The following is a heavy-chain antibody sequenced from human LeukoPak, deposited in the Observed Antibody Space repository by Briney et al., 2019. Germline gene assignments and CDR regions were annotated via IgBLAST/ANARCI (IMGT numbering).Heavy chain of an antibody. Sequence: SETLSLTCTVAGVSISSYYWSWLRQPPGKGLECIGYIYYSGSTNYNPSLKSRIAISVDTSKNQFSLKLSSVTAAGTAVYYCARDPSIAAAGTPYDAYYYYGMDVWGKGTTVTVSS. J-gene: IGHJ6*04. CDR1: GVSISSYY. V-gene: IGHV4-59*01. CDR2: IYYSGST. D-gene: IGHD6-13*01. CDR3: ARDPSIAAAGTPYDAYYYYGMDV.